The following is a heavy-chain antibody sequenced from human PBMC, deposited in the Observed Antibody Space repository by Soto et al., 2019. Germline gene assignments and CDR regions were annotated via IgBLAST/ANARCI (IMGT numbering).Heavy chain of an antibody. J-gene: IGHJ6*02. CDR1: GYTFTSYG. CDR2: ISAYNGNT. Sequence: QVQLVQSGAEVKKPGASVKVSCKASGYTFTSYGISWVRQAPGQGLEWMGWISAYNGNTNYAQKLQGRATMTTDISTSTAYMELRSLRSDDTAVYYCARRGVVVITAGYYYYGMDVWGQGTTVTVSS. D-gene: IGHD3-22*01. CDR3: ARRGVVVITAGYYYYGMDV. V-gene: IGHV1-18*01.